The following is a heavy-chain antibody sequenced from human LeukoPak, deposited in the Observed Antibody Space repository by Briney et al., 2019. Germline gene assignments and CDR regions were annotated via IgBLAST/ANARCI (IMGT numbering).Heavy chain of an antibody. Sequence: PSETLSLTCTVSGGSVTIGSYYWSWIRQPPGKGLEWIGCIYYSGNTDYNPSLKSRVTISVDTSKNQFSLKLNSVTAADTAVYFYARVCYYSSYWFDPWGQGTLVTVSS. CDR1: GGSVTIGSYY. D-gene: IGHD3-10*01. CDR3: ARVCYYSSYWFDP. CDR2: IYYSGNT. J-gene: IGHJ5*02. V-gene: IGHV4-61*01.